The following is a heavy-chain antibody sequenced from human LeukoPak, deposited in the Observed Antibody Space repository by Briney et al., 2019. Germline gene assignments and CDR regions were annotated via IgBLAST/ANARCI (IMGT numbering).Heavy chain of an antibody. D-gene: IGHD3-22*01. CDR1: GGSISTYY. V-gene: IGHV4-59*08. CDR2: IYYSGRT. J-gene: IGHJ3*01. CDR3: ARRQYYYDSSGYFAFDV. Sequence: SETLSLTCTVSGGSISTYYWSWIRQPPGKGLDWIGYIYYSGRTNNNPSLTSRVTISVDTSKNQFSLKLSSVTAADTPVYYCARRQYYYDSSGYFAFDVWGQGTMVTVSS.